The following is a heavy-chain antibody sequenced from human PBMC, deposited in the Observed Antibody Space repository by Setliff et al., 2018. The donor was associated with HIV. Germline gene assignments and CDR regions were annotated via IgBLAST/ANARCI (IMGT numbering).Heavy chain of an antibody. V-gene: IGHV3-11*06. CDR3: ARRAGYASTYHREDYHYLDV. CDR1: GFTFSDSH. J-gene: IGHJ6*03. CDR2: ISTTSSNT. D-gene: IGHD2-2*01. Sequence: LRLSCAASGFTFSDSHMTWIRQAPGKGLEWVSYISTTSSNTNYADSVRGRFTISRDDGGSYLQMNSLRVEDTGVYFCARRAGYASTYHREDYHYLDVWGKGTTVTVSS.